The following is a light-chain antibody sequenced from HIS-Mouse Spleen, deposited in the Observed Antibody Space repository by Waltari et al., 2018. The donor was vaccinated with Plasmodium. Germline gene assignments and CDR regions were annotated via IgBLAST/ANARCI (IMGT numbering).Light chain of an antibody. V-gene: IGKV1-39*01. CDR2: AAS. CDR1: QSISSY. J-gene: IGKJ1*01. Sequence: DNQLTQSPSSPSASVGERVTITCRASQSISSYLTWYQQKPGKAPKLLIYAASSLQSGVPSRFSGSGSGTDFTLTISSLQPEDFATYYCQQSYSTPWTFGQGTKVEIK. CDR3: QQSYSTPWT.